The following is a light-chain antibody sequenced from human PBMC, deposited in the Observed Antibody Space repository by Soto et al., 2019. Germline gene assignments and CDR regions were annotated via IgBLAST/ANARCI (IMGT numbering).Light chain of an antibody. CDR2: DAI. CDR1: QTVYRF. V-gene: IGKV3-11*01. Sequence: EVVLTQSPATLSLSPGQRATLFCRASQTVYRFLAWYQQRPGQAPRLLIYDAIYRATVIPDRFSGSGSGTDFTLTISSLEPEDFGVYYCQHRGDWPLTFGQGTILEVK. J-gene: IGKJ1*01. CDR3: QHRGDWPLT.